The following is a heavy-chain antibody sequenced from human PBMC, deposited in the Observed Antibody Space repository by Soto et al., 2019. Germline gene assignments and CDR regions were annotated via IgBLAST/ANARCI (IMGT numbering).Heavy chain of an antibody. D-gene: IGHD5-18*01. CDR2: ISLIFGTA. J-gene: IGHJ1*01. Sequence: ASVKVSCKASGGTFSTYAMSWVRQAPGQGLEWMGGISLIFGTANYAQKFQDRLTISADKSTSTAYMELSGLRSEDTAVYYCANSAGGGYSSNQCEDWGQG. CDR3: ANSAGGGYSSNQCED. CDR1: GGTFSTYA. V-gene: IGHV1-69*06.